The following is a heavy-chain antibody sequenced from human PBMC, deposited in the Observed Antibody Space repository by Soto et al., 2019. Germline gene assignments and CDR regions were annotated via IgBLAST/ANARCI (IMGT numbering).Heavy chain of an antibody. CDR3: ARRADTNGWNGFGADKYYFDF. V-gene: IGHV1-8*01. J-gene: IGHJ4*02. Sequence: QVQLVQSGAEVKKPGASVKVSCEASGYTFTSYDIYWVRQATGQGLEWMGWMNPNTGNSGYAQKFQDRVTMTSNTSITTAHMELSSLRSEDTAVYYCARRADTNGWNGFGADKYYFDFWGQGTLVTVSS. CDR1: GYTFTSYD. CDR2: MNPNTGNS. D-gene: IGHD6-19*01.